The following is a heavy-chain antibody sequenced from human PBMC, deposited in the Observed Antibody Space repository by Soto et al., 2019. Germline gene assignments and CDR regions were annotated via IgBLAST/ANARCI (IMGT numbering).Heavy chain of an antibody. CDR1: GFTFSDYD. CDR2: ISSSGSTI. Sequence: QVQLVEAGGGLVKPGGSLRLSCAASGFTFSDYDMSWIRQARGKGLEWVSYISSSGSTIYYADSVKGRFTIARDNAKNSLYLQMNSLRAGDTAVYYWAIDPGGSYLDNWGQGTLGTVSS. V-gene: IGHV3-11*01. CDR3: AIDPGGSYLDN. J-gene: IGHJ4*01. D-gene: IGHD1-26*01.